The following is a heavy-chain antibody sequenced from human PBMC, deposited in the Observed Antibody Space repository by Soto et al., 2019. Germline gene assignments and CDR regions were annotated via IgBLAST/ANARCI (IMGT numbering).Heavy chain of an antibody. CDR2: ISSSSSYI. CDR1: GFTFSSYS. V-gene: IGHV3-21*01. CDR3: ARDSAQTRDSPNDAFDI. Sequence: GGSLRLSCAASGFTFSSYSMNWVRQAPGKGLEWVSSISSSSSYIYYADSVKGRFTISRDNAKNSLYLQMNSLRAEDTAGYYCARDSAQTRDSPNDAFDIWGQGTMVTVSS. J-gene: IGHJ3*02. D-gene: IGHD1-1*01.